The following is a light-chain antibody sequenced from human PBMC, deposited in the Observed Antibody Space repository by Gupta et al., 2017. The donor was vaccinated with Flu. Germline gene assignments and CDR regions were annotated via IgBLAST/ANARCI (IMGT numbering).Light chain of an antibody. CDR1: QDIRTW. Sequence: DIQMTQSPSSLSASVGDRVTITCRASQDIRTWLAWYQQKPEKAPKSLIYAASNVQSGVPSRFSGGGSGTEFTLTISSLQPEDFANYYCQHDNSFPLTFGGGTXVEIK. CDR3: QHDNSFPLT. CDR2: AAS. J-gene: IGKJ4*01. V-gene: IGKV1D-16*01.